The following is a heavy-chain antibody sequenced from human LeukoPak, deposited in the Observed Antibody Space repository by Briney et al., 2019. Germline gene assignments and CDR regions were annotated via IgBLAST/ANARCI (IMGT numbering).Heavy chain of an antibody. V-gene: IGHV4-30-4*08. CDR1: GCSISSGDYY. CDR2: IYYSGST. D-gene: IGHD6-19*01. J-gene: IGHJ3*02. Sequence: SESLSLTCTVSGCSISSGDYYWSWIRQPPGKGLEWIGYIYYSGSTYYNPSLKSRVTISVDTSKNQFSLKLSSVTDADTAVYYCARGSSGWYEAAFGIWGQGTMVTVSS. CDR3: ARGSSGWYEAAFGI.